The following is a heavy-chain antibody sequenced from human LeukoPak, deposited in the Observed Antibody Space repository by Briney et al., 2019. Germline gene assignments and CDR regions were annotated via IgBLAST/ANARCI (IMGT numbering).Heavy chain of an antibody. Sequence: GGSLRLSCAASGFTFSSYAMNWVRQAPGKGLEWVSAISGSGGSTYYADSVKGRFTISRDNSKNTVYLQMNSLRAEDTAVYYCAKDDVPSNWGTLGLFDYWGQGTLVTVSS. V-gene: IGHV3-23*01. D-gene: IGHD7-27*01. CDR3: AKDDVPSNWGTLGLFDY. CDR2: ISGSGGST. J-gene: IGHJ4*02. CDR1: GFTFSSYA.